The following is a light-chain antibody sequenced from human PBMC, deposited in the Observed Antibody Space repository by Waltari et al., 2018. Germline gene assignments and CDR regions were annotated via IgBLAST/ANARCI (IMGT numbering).Light chain of an antibody. J-gene: IGKJ4*01. CDR3: QQYNIRLT. V-gene: IGKV3D-15*02. CDR1: QPTSSN. Sequence: CRASQPTSSNLAWYQHKPGQAPRLLISGASTRASGIPARFSGSGSGTQFTLTINSLQSEDFAVYYCQQYNIRLTFGGGTKVDIK. CDR2: GAS.